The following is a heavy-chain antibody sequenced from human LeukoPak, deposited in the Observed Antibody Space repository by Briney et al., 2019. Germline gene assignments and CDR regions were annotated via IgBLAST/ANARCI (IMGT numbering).Heavy chain of an antibody. CDR1: GFTFSSYG. CDR2: IWDDGTNE. V-gene: IGHV3-33*01. Sequence: GGSLRLSCAASGFTFSSYGMHWVRQAPGKGLEWLAIIWDDGTNEFYADSVKGRFTISRDNSKNTLFLQMNSLRADDTAVYYCARCAYGEDYFDYWGQGTLVTVSS. CDR3: ARCAYGEDYFDY. J-gene: IGHJ4*02. D-gene: IGHD4-17*01.